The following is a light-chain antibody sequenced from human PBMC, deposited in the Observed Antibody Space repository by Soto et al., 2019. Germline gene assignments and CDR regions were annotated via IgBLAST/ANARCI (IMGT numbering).Light chain of an antibody. J-gene: IGLJ2*01. Sequence: QSALTQPASVSGSPGQSITISCTGTSSDIGNYDFVSWYQQVPGTAPKAMIYEVSSRPSGVSNRFSGSKSGNTASLTISGLQAEDEAYYYCSSYTTRTSFILFGGGTKVTVL. CDR1: SSDIGNYDF. V-gene: IGLV2-14*01. CDR3: SSYTTRTSFIL. CDR2: EVS.